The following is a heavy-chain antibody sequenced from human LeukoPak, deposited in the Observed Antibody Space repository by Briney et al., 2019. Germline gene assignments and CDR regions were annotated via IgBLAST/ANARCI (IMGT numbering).Heavy chain of an antibody. CDR3: AKMPRFWSGHYYFDY. Sequence: PGGSLRLSCAASGFTFSSYAMSWVPQAPGKGLEWVSAISGIGGSTYYADSVKGRFTISRDNSKNTLYLQMSCLRAEDTAVYYCAKMPRFWSGHYYFDYWGQGTLVTVSS. J-gene: IGHJ4*02. V-gene: IGHV3-23*01. D-gene: IGHD3-3*01. CDR2: ISGIGGST. CDR1: GFTFSSYA.